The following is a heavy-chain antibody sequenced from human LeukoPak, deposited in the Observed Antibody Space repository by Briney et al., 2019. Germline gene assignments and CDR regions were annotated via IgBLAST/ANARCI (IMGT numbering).Heavy chain of an antibody. CDR1: GYTLSEIS. CDR2: IDREDGQT. J-gene: IGHJ4*02. Sequence: ASVKVSCKVSGYTLSEISMYWVRQAPGKGLEWMGGIDREDGQTIYAQKFQGRVTMTEDTSTDTAYMEVSRLTSEDKAFYYCATVGYSYGAFDYWGQGTLVTVSS. D-gene: IGHD5-18*01. V-gene: IGHV1-24*01. CDR3: ATVGYSYGAFDY.